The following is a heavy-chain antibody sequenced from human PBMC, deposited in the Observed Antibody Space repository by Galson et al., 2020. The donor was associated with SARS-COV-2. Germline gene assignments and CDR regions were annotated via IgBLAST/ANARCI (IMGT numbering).Heavy chain of an antibody. V-gene: IGHV3-23*01. CDR3: AKVGGDTYSSSWPFDY. J-gene: IGHJ4*02. Sequence: GESLKISCAASGFTFSSYAMSWVRQAPGKGLEWVSAISGSGGSTYYADSVKGRFTISRDNSKNTLYLQMNSLRAEDTAVYYCAKVGGDTYSSSWPFDYWGQGTLVTVSS. D-gene: IGHD6-13*01. CDR1: GFTFSSYA. CDR2: ISGSGGST.